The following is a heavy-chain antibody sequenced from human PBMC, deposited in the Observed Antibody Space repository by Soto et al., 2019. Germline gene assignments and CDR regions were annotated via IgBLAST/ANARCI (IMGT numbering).Heavy chain of an antibody. CDR2: MNPYNGNT. D-gene: IGHD6-25*01. V-gene: IGHV1-8*01. J-gene: IGHJ4*02. CDR3: ARRKERSGPHYFDY. CDR1: GYTFTTYD. Sequence: ASVKVSCKASGYTFTTYDIHWVRQVTGQGLEWMGWMNPYNGNTGSTQKFQGRVTMTRNTSISTVYMELSSLRSEDTAVYYCARRKERSGPHYFDYWGQGSLVTVSS.